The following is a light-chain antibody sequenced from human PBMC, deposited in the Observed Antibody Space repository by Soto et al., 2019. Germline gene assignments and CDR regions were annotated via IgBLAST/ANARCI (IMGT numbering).Light chain of an antibody. CDR3: QQYGSSRT. CDR2: GAS. Sequence: EIVLTQSPGTLSLSPGERATLSCRASQSVSSSYLAWYQQKPGQAPRLLIYGASSRATGIPDRFSGSGSGTDFTLTISRLETEDFAVSYCQQYGSSRTFGQGTKVEIK. CDR1: QSVSSSY. J-gene: IGKJ1*01. V-gene: IGKV3-20*01.